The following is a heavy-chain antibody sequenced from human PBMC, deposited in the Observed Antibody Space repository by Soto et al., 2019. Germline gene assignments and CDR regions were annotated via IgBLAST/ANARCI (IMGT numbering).Heavy chain of an antibody. CDR1: GFTFNKSA. J-gene: IGHJ4*02. Sequence: GGSLRLSCVASGFTFNKSAPARVRQAPGKGLEWVSAISGSGASTYDADSVQGRFTVSRDNSNNTLYLQMNSLRAEDTAVYYCAKTPGVITVITSFDHWGQGTPVTVAS. V-gene: IGHV3-23*01. D-gene: IGHD3-16*01. CDR3: AKTPGVITVITSFDH. CDR2: ISGSGAST.